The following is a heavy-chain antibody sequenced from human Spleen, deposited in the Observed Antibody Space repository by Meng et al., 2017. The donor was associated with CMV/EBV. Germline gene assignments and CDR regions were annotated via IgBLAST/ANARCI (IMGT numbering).Heavy chain of an antibody. CDR3: ARGGYCSSTSCYPYYYYYYGMDV. J-gene: IGHJ6*02. CDR1: GDTFSSYA. D-gene: IGHD2-2*01. Sequence: SVKVSCKASGDTFSSYAISWVRQAPGQGLEWMGGIIPILGLTHYPQKFQGRVTITADKSTSTAYMELSSLRSDDTAVYYCARGGYCSSTSCYPYYYYYYGMDVWGQGTTVTVSS. CDR2: IIPILGLT. V-gene: IGHV1-69*10.